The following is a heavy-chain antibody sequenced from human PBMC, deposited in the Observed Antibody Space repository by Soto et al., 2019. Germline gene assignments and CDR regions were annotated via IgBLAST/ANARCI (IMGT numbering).Heavy chain of an antibody. D-gene: IGHD3-10*01. Sequence: SETLSLTCTVSGGSISSGDYYWSWIRQPPGKGLEWIGYIYYSGSTYYNPSLKSRVTISVDTSKNQFSLKLSSVTAADTAVYYCARVARITILFDPWGQGTLVTVSS. V-gene: IGHV4-30-4*01. J-gene: IGHJ5*02. CDR3: ARVARITILFDP. CDR2: IYYSGST. CDR1: GGSISSGDYY.